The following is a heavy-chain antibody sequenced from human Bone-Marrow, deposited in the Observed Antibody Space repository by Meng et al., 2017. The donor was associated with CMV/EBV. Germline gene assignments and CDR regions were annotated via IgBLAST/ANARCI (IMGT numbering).Heavy chain of an antibody. J-gene: IGHJ4*02. D-gene: IGHD2-2*01. V-gene: IGHV1-69-2*01. Sequence: ASVKVSCKVSGYTFTDYYMHWVQQAPGKGLEWMGLVDPEDGETIYAEKFQGRVTITADTSTDTAYMELSSLRSEDTAVYYCARRRSTNFVSDYWGQGTLVTVSS. CDR2: VDPEDGET. CDR1: GYTFTDYY. CDR3: ARRRSTNFVSDY.